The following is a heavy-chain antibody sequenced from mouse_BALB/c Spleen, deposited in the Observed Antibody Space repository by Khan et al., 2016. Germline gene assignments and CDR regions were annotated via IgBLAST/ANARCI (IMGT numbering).Heavy chain of an antibody. CDR1: GYTFTNYG. CDR2: INTNTGEP. D-gene: IGHD2-4*01. V-gene: IGHV9-3*02. CDR3: ASYDYDMGFAY. Sequence: QIQLVQSGPELKKPGETVKISCKASGYTFTNYGMNWVKQAPGKGLKWMGWINTNTGEPTYAEEFKGRFAFSLETSASTAYLQINNLKNEDTATYFCASYDYDMGFAYCGQGTLVTVSA. J-gene: IGHJ3*01.